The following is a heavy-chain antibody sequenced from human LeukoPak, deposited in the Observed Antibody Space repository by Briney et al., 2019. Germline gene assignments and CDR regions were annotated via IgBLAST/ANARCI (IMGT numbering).Heavy chain of an antibody. Sequence: SVKVSCKASGGTFSSYAISWVRQAPGQGLEWMGGIIPIFGTANCAQKFQGRVTITADESTSTAYMELSSLRSEDTAVYYCARGGSYSEYFDYWGQGTLVTVSS. D-gene: IGHD1-26*01. CDR3: ARGGSYSEYFDY. CDR2: IIPIFGTA. J-gene: IGHJ4*02. CDR1: GGTFSSYA. V-gene: IGHV1-69*13.